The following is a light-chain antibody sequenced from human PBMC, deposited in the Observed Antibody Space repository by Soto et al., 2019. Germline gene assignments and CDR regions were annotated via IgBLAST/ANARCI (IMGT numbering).Light chain of an antibody. CDR1: QSVSSSY. J-gene: IGKJ2*01. V-gene: IGKV3-20*01. Sequence: EIVLTQSPGTLSLSPGERATLSCRASQSVSSSYLAWYQQKPGQAPRLLIYGASSRATGIPDRFSGRESGTDLTLTISRLEPEDFAVYYCQQYGSSPYTFGQGTKLEIK. CDR2: GAS. CDR3: QQYGSSPYT.